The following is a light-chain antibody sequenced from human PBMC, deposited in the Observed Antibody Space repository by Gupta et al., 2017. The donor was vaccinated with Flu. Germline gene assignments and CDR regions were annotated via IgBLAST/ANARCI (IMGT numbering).Light chain of an antibody. J-gene: IGKJ3*01. CDR2: KAS. Sequence: GDRVTITCRASQSISTWLAWFQQKPGKPPKLLIYKASGLESGVPSRFSGSGSGTEFTLTISSLQPDDFATYYCQQSTSYPLTFGPGTKVDIK. CDR3: QQSTSYPLT. CDR1: QSISTW. V-gene: IGKV1-5*03.